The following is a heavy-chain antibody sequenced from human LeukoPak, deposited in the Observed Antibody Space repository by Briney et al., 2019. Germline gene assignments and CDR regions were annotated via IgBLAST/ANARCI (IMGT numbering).Heavy chain of an antibody. Sequence: SETLSLTCAVYGGSFSGYYWSWIRQPPGKGLEWIGEINHSGSTNYNPSLKSRVTISVDASKNQFSLKLSSVTAADTAVYYCARVNSNYGLDYWGQGTLVTASS. CDR3: ARVNSNYGLDY. CDR1: GGSFSGYY. CDR2: INHSGST. D-gene: IGHD4-11*01. J-gene: IGHJ4*02. V-gene: IGHV4-34*01.